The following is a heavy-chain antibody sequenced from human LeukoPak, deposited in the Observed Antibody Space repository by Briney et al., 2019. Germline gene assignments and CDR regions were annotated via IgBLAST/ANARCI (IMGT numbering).Heavy chain of an antibody. V-gene: IGHV4-30-2*01. Sequence: SETLSLTCTVSGGSISSGGYYWSWIRQPPGKGLEWIGYIYHSGSTYYNPSLKSRVTISVDRSKNQFSLKLSSVTAADTAVYYCARDLDDYNHHPPIFQYWGQGTLVTVSS. CDR2: IYHSGST. CDR1: GGSISSGGYY. J-gene: IGHJ1*01. CDR3: ARDLDDYNHHPPIFQY. D-gene: IGHD5-24*01.